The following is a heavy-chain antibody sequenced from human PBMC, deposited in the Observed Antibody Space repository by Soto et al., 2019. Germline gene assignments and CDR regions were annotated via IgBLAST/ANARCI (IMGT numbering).Heavy chain of an antibody. CDR3: ARAVGYCISTSCPPPTDYYYYGMDV. CDR1: GYTFTSYA. D-gene: IGHD2-2*01. Sequence: GASVKVSCKASGYTFTSYAMHWVRQAPGQRLEWMGWINAGNGNTKYSQKFQGRVTITRDTSASTAYMELSSLRSEDTAVYYCARAVGYCISTSCPPPTDYYYYGMDVWGQGTTVTAP. V-gene: IGHV1-3*01. CDR2: INAGNGNT. J-gene: IGHJ6*02.